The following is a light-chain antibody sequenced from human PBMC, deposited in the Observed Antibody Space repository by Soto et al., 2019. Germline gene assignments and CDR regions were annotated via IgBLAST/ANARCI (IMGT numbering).Light chain of an antibody. CDR1: QSVSSN. Sequence: EIVMTQSPATLSVSPGGSATLSCRASQSVSSNLAWYQQKPGQAPRLLIYGASTRATGIPARFSGSGSGTDFTLTISSLEPEDSAVYYCQQRNIWPPVTFGQGTRLEI. V-gene: IGKV3-15*01. J-gene: IGKJ5*01. CDR3: QQRNIWPPVT. CDR2: GAS.